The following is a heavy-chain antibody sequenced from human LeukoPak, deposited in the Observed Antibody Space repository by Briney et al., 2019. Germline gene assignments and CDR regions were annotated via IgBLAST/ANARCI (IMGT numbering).Heavy chain of an antibody. CDR1: GFXFSSYT. D-gene: IGHD3-22*01. V-gene: IGHV3-30-3*01. CDR3: ATAGGIGRDSSGFPDC. J-gene: IGHJ4*02. CDR2: ISYDESNK. Sequence: GGSLRLSCAASGFXFSSYTMHWVRQAPGKGLEWVAVISYDESNKFYADSVKGRFTISRDNSKNTLSLQMNSLRAEDTAVYYCATAGGIGRDSSGFPDCWGQGTLVTVSS.